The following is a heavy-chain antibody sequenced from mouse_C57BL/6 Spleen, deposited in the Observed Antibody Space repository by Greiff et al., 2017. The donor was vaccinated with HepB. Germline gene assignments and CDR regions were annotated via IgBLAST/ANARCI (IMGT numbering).Heavy chain of an antibody. V-gene: IGHV1-55*01. CDR2: IYPGSGST. J-gene: IGHJ2*01. Sequence: QVQLQQPGAELVKPGASVKMSCKASGYTFTSYWITWVKQRPGQGLEWIGDIYPGSGSTNYNEKFKSKATLTVDTSSSTAYMQLSSLTSEDSAVYYCARSGHYYGSSYVDYWGQGTTLTGSS. CDR1: GYTFTSYW. D-gene: IGHD1-1*01. CDR3: ARSGHYYGSSYVDY.